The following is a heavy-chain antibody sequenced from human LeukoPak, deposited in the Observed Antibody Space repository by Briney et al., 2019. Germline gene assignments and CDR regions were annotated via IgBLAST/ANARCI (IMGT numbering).Heavy chain of an antibody. CDR1: GFTFLNYW. D-gene: IGHD6-13*01. V-gene: IGHV3-7*03. CDR2: IKQDGSEK. Sequence: GGSLRLSCAASGFTFLNYWMSWVRQAPGKGLEWVANIKQDGSEKYYVDSVKGRFTISRDNAKNSLYLQMNSLRAEDTAVYYCARARGSYSSSRNYWGQGTLVTVSS. J-gene: IGHJ4*02. CDR3: ARARGSYSSSRNY.